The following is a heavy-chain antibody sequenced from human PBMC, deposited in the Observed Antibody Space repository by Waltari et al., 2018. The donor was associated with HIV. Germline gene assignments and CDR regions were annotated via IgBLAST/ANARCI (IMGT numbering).Heavy chain of an antibody. Sequence: QVELVQSGAEVKKPGASVKVSCKASGYTFTDNYIHWVRQAPGHGLEWMGWINPKSGGTKHAQKFQGRVTMTRDTSMSTVYTEVSRLTSDDTAVYYCARGGASTTPRDYNYYGLDVWGQGTTVTVSS. CDR2: INPKSGGT. CDR3: ARGGASTTPRDYNYYGLDV. CDR1: GYTFTDNY. J-gene: IGHJ6*02. D-gene: IGHD2-2*01. V-gene: IGHV1-2*02.